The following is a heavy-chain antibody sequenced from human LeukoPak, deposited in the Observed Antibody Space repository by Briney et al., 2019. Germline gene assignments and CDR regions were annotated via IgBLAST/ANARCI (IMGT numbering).Heavy chain of an antibody. CDR2: IFPGDSDI. CDR3: ASRGGKSYFHT. V-gene: IGHV5-51*01. J-gene: IGHJ1*01. D-gene: IGHD1-26*01. Sequence: GESLKISCKGSGYSFADYWIGWVRQMPGKGLEWMGIIFPGDSDIKYSPSFQGQVTFSADKSISTAYLQWSSLKASDTAMYYCASRGGKSYFHTWGQGTLVTVSS. CDR1: GYSFADYW.